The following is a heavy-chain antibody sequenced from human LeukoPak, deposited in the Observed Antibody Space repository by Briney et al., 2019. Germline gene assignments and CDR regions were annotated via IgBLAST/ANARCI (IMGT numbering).Heavy chain of an antibody. V-gene: IGHV3-53*01. D-gene: IGHD3-16*02. CDR2: IYRDDTT. Sequence: PGGSLRLSCAASGFPLSSNYMSWVRQAPGKGLEWVSVIYRDDTTYYADSVKGRFTIFRDNSKNTLYLQMNNLRDDDTAVYYCARAPYGVGYTAERDYWGQGTLVTVSS. CDR3: ARAPYGVGYTAERDY. J-gene: IGHJ4*02. CDR1: GFPLSSNY.